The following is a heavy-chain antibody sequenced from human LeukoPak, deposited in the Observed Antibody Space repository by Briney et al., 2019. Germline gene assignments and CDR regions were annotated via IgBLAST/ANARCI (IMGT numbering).Heavy chain of an antibody. CDR2: ISAGADNT. V-gene: IGHV3-23*01. D-gene: IGHD3-22*01. J-gene: IGHJ4*02. CDR1: GFTFNTYA. CDR3: AKDRIPTSGWESDY. Sequence: PGGSLRLSCATSGFTFNTYAMTWVRQAPGKGLEWVSSISAGADNTYYADSVKGRFTISRDNSKNTLYLQMNSLRAEDTALYYCAKDRIPTSGWESDYWGQGTLVTVSS.